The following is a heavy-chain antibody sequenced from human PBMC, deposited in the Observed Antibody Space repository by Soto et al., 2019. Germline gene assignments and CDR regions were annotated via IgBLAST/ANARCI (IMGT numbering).Heavy chain of an antibody. CDR2: INPNSGGT. D-gene: IGHD6-19*01. CDR3: ASAAVTGTAGLDF. V-gene: IGHV1-2*02. J-gene: IGHJ4*02. CDR1: GYTFSGFY. Sequence: ASVKVTCKASGYTFSGFYMHWVRQAPGQGLEWMGWINPNSGGTKSAEKFQGRVTMTRDTSISTAYMELSRLTSDDTAVYYCASAAVTGTAGLDFWGQGTQVTVSS.